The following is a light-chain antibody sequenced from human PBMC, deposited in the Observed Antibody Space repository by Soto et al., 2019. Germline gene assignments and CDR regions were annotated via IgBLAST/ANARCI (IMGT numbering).Light chain of an antibody. CDR1: QSVSSY. J-gene: IGKJ5*01. CDR2: DAS. Sequence: EIVFTQSPATLSLSPGERATLSCRASQSVSSYLAWYQHKPGQAPRLLIHDASNRATGIPARFSGSGSGTDFTLTISSLEAEDFAVYYCQQRTNWPSSTFGQGTRLEIK. V-gene: IGKV3-11*01. CDR3: QQRTNWPSST.